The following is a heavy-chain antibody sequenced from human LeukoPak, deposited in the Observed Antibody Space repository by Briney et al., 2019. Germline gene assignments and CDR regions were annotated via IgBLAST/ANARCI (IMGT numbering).Heavy chain of an antibody. J-gene: IGHJ4*02. V-gene: IGHV3-30*03. Sequence: PGRSLRLSCAASGFTFSRYGMYWVRQAPGKGLEWVTLISYDGSNKYYADSVKGRFTISRDNSKNTLYLQMNSLRAEDTAVYYCARSDNCGGDCYYFDYWGQGTLVTVSS. D-gene: IGHD2-21*02. CDR1: GFTFSRYG. CDR2: ISYDGSNK. CDR3: ARSDNCGGDCYYFDY.